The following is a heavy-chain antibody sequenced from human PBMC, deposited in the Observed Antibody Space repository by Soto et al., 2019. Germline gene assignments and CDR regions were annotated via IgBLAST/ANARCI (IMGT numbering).Heavy chain of an antibody. CDR2: MNPNSGNT. D-gene: IGHD6-6*01. CDR1: GFALTSYA. V-gene: IGHV1-8*01. J-gene: IGHJ4*02. Sequence: GASVEVCCKDSGFALTSYAINWVRQANGQGLERMGWMNPNSGNTGYAQKFQGRVTMTRNTSISTAYMELSSLRSEDTAVYYGASLGYSSSYFAYWVQGTLDTGSS. CDR3: ASLGYSSSYFAY.